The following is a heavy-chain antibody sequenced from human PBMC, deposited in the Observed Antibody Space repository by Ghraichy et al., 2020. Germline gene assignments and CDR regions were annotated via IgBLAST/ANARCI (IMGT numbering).Heavy chain of an antibody. D-gene: IGHD3-10*01. CDR1: GYTFTSYD. V-gene: IGHV1-8*01. Sequence: ASVKVSCKASGYTFTSYDINWVRQATGQGLEWMGWMNPNSGNTGYAQKFQGRVTMTRNTSISTAYMELSSLRSEDTAVYYCARGPHYYGSGMNWFDPWGQGTLVTVSS. CDR2: MNPNSGNT. CDR3: ARGPHYYGSGMNWFDP. J-gene: IGHJ5*02.